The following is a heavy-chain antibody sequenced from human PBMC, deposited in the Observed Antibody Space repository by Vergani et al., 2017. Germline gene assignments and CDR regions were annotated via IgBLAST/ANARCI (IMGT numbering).Heavy chain of an antibody. CDR1: GFTFDDYA. V-gene: IGHV3-9*01. J-gene: IGHJ4*02. CDR3: AKDRHSSGWYPLAAHYFDY. CDR2: ISWNSGSI. Sequence: EVQLVESGGGLVQPGRSLRLSCAASGFTFDDYAMHWVRQAPGKGLEWVSGISWNSGSIGYADSVKGRFTISRDNAKNSLYLQMNSLRAEDTALYYCAKDRHSSGWYPLAAHYFDYWGQGTLVTVSS. D-gene: IGHD6-19*01.